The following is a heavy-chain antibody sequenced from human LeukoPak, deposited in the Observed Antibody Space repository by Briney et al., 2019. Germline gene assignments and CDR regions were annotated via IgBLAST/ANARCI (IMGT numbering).Heavy chain of an antibody. CDR2: IIPIFGTA. J-gene: IGHJ6*03. V-gene: IGHV1-69*05. Sequence: SVKVSCKASGGTFSSYAISWVRQAPGQGLEWMGRIIPIFGTANYAQKFQGRVTITTDESTSTAYMELSSLRSEDTAVYYCARIYGDPHPYYYYMDVWGKGTTVTVSS. D-gene: IGHD4-17*01. CDR3: ARIYGDPHPYYYYMDV. CDR1: GGTFSSYA.